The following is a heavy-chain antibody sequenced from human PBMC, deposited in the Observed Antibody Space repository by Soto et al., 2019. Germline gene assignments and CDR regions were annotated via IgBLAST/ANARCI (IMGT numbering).Heavy chain of an antibody. J-gene: IGHJ1*01. CDR1: GFSFIDYS. CDR2: INAGNGNT. CDR3: ATSATKTWLPDF. D-gene: IGHD5-12*01. Sequence: ASVKVSCKASGFSFIDYSILWVRQAPGQSLEWLGWINAGNGNTKYSHKFQDRVTITSDTSATTTYMELRSLRSEDTAVFYCATSATKTWLPDFWGQGTLVTVSS. V-gene: IGHV1-3*01.